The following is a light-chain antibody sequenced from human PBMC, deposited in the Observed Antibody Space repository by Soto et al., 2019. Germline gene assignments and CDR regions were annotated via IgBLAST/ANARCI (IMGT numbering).Light chain of an antibody. CDR3: QQCFKSPWT. V-gene: IGKV1-39*01. CDR2: ASS. CDR1: QSIGTY. Sequence: DIQMTQSPSSLSASVGDRVTITCRASQSIGTYLNWYKQKPGKAPNLLIYASSNLQSGVPSRFSAGGSGTDFTLTISSLQPEDSATDYCQQCFKSPWTFGRGTKVEV. J-gene: IGKJ1*01.